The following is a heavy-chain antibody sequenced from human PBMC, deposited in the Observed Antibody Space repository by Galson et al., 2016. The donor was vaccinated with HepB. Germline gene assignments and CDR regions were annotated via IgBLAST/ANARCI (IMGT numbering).Heavy chain of an antibody. CDR2: ISANNDNT. V-gene: IGHV1-18*01. D-gene: IGHD3-22*01. J-gene: IGHJ4*02. Sequence: SVKVSCKASGYTFSSYGISWVRQAPGQGLEWMGWISANNDNTIYARRLQARVIMTTDTSTSTAYMELRNLRSDDTAVYYCARDAGSSGYYEGELPADCWGQGTLVTVSS. CDR1: GYTFSSYG. CDR3: ARDAGSSGYYEGELPADC.